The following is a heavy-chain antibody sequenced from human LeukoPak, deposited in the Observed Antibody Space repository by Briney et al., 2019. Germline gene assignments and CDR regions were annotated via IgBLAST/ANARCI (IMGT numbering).Heavy chain of an antibody. V-gene: IGHV4-4*07. Sequence: PSETLSLTCTVSGGSMTGYYWSWIRQPAGKGLDWIGRIYTSGDTNYNPSLKSRVTMSVDTSKNQFSLKLTSVTAADTAVYYCVRSISWYSYLDYWGQGTLVTVSS. CDR3: VRSISWYSYLDY. CDR2: IYTSGDT. D-gene: IGHD6-13*01. J-gene: IGHJ4*02. CDR1: GGSMTGYY.